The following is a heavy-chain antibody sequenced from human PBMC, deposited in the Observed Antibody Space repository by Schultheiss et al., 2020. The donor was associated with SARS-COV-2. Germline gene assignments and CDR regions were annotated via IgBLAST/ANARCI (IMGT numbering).Heavy chain of an antibody. CDR1: GGSISSSNW. CDR2: IYHSGST. V-gene: IGHV4-4*02. CDR3: ARVAIQWLVDY. J-gene: IGHJ4*02. D-gene: IGHD6-19*01. Sequence: SQTLSLTCTVSGGSISSSNWWSWVRQPPGKGLEWIGEIYHSGSTYYNPSLKSRVTISVDTSKSQFSLKLSSVTAADTAVYYCARVAIQWLVDYWGQGTLVTVAS.